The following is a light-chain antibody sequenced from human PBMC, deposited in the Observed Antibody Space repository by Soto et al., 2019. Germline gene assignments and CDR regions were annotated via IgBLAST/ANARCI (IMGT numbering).Light chain of an antibody. CDR3: QQSYSTPPT. CDR2: AAS. J-gene: IGKJ1*01. Sequence: DIQMTQSPSSVSASVGDRVTITFRASQSISSYLNWYQQIPGKDPKLLIYAASSLQSGVPSRFSGSGSGTDFTLTISSLQPEDFATYYCQQSYSTPPTFGQGTKVDIK. V-gene: IGKV1-39*01. CDR1: QSISSY.